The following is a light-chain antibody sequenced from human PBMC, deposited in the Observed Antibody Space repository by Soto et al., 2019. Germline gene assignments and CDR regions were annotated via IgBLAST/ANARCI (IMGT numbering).Light chain of an antibody. CDR1: SHDVGRYDY. J-gene: IGLJ1*01. CDR2: EVT. V-gene: IGLV2-14*01. CDR3: NSYTSSNTLV. Sequence: QSALTQPASVSGSPGQSITISCTGTSHDVGRYDYVSWYQQHPGKAPKILIYEVTYRPSGVSNRFSASKSGNTASLTISGLQPEDEADYYCNSYTSSNTLVFGTGTKLTFL.